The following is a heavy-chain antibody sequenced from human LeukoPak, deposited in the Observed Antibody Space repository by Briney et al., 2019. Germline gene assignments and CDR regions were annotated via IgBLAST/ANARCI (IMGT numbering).Heavy chain of an antibody. V-gene: IGHV4-39*01. CDR3: ASVGSGWLYDY. CDR1: GGSISSSSYY. CDR2: IYYSGST. Sequence: SETLSPTCSVSGGSISSSSYYWGWFRQPPGKGLEGSGCIYYSGSTYYNPSLKSRVTISVDTSKKQFSLKLSSVTAADTAVYFCASVGSGWLYDYWGQGSLVTVSS. D-gene: IGHD3-22*01. J-gene: IGHJ4*02.